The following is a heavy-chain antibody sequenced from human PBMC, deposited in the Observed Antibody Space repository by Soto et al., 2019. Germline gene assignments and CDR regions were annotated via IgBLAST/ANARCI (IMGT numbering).Heavy chain of an antibody. CDR1: GYGFPTYL. J-gene: IGHJ5*02. V-gene: IGHV5-51*01. CDR3: ARRSNYLEGRRFDP. D-gene: IGHD1-1*01. Sequence: GDSLNISCKCSGYGFPTYLIGWVRQMPGKGLEWMGIIYPGDSDTRYSPSFEGQVAISVDKSISTASLNLRSVTAADTAVYYCARRSNYLEGRRFDPWGQGTLVNVSS. CDR2: IYPGDSDT.